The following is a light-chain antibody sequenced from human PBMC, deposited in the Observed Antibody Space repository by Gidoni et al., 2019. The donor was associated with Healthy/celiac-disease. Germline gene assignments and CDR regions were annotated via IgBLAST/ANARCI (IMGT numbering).Light chain of an antibody. CDR3: QQLNSYPVT. J-gene: IGKJ5*01. Sequence: DIQLTQSPSFLSASVGDRVTITCRASQGISSFFAWFQQKPGKAPKLLIYPASTLQSGVPSRFSGSGSGTEFTLTISSLHPEDFATYYCQQLNSYPVTFGQGTRLEIK. CDR2: PAS. V-gene: IGKV1-9*01. CDR1: QGISSF.